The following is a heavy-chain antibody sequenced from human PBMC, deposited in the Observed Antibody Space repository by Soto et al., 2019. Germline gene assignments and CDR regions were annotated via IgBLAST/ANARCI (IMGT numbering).Heavy chain of an antibody. D-gene: IGHD4-17*01. CDR3: VTDRRDYGDPHFDY. V-gene: IGHV3-15*01. CDR1: GFTFSNAW. J-gene: IGHJ4*02. CDR2: IQRKINGGAT. Sequence: YLRLACAASGFTFSNAWMSWVRQAPGKGLELVGRIQRKINGGATGYAAPVKGRFTISRDDSKNTLYLEMKSLKTEDTAVYYCVTDRRDYGDPHFDYWAQGTLVTVSS.